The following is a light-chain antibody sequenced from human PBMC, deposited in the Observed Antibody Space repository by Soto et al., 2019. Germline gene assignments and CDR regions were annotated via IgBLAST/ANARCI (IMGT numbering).Light chain of an antibody. CDR1: QSVSSY. V-gene: IGKV3-11*01. CDR2: DAS. CDR3: QQRSNWPKYS. J-gene: IGKJ2*03. Sequence: EIVLTQSPATLSLSPGERATLSCRASQSVSSYLAWYQQKPGQAPRLLIYDASNRATGIPARFSGSGSGTDVTLAISRLEPEDFAVYYCQQRSNWPKYSFGQGTKLQIK.